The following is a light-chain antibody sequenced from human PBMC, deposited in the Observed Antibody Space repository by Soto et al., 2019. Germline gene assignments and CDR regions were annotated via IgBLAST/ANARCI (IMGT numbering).Light chain of an antibody. CDR1: QTVGIS. Sequence: LTQSPASLSLSPGERATLSCRASQTVGISLAWYQHKPGQPPRLLIYDASKRATGIPARFGGSGSGTDFTLTISSLEPEDFAVYYCPQRTNWLFTFGPGTKVDIK. CDR2: DAS. V-gene: IGKV3-11*01. J-gene: IGKJ3*01. CDR3: PQRTNWLFT.